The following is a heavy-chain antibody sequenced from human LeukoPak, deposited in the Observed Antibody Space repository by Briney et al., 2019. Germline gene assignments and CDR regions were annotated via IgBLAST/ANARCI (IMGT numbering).Heavy chain of an antibody. CDR2: LKQDGSEI. J-gene: IGHJ4*02. V-gene: IGHV3-7*01. D-gene: IGHD4-17*01. Sequence: GGSLRLSCAASGFTFSSYSMNWVRQAPGKGLEWVGNLKQDGSEIYYLDSVKGRFTISRDNTKNSLYLQMNSLRAEDTAVYYCATIEAVRFHYWGQGTLVTVSS. CDR1: GFTFSSYS. CDR3: ATIEAVRFHY.